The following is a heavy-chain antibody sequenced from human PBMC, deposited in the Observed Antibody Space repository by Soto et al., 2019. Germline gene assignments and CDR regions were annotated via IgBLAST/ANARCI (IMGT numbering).Heavy chain of an antibody. D-gene: IGHD3-3*01. J-gene: IGHJ3*02. V-gene: IGHV1-18*01. CDR3: ARLSGGRRGFWSGYYTGTLLAFDI. CDR2: ISAYNVNT. Sequence: GASVQVSCKASGYTFTSYGISWVRQAPGQGLEWMGWISAYNVNTNFAQKLQGRVTMTTDTSTSTAYMELRSLRSDDTALYYCARLSGGRRGFWSGYYTGTLLAFDIWGQGTMVTVSS. CDR1: GYTFTSYG.